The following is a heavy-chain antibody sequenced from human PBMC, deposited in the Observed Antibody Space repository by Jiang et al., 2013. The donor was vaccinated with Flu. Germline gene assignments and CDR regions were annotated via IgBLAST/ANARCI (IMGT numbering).Heavy chain of an antibody. D-gene: IGHD3-3*01. CDR1: GGTFSSYA. J-gene: IGHJ6*02. CDR2: IIPIFGTA. CDR3: ARVGGVPAYYYYGMDV. V-gene: IGHV1-69*01. Sequence: SCKASGGTFSSYAISWVRQAPGQGLEWMGGIIPIFGTANYAQKFQGRVTITADESTSTAYMELSSLRSEDTAVYYCARVGGVPAYYYYGMDVWGQGTTVTVSS.